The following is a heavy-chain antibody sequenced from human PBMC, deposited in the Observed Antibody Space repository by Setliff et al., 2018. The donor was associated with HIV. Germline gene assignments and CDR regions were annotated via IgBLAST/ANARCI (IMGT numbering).Heavy chain of an antibody. CDR2: IYWSGLT. J-gene: IGHJ4*02. CDR3: ASDISPDDGYNRLHYFDY. CDR1: GWSFSVYY. Sequence: PSETLSLTCAVYGWSFSVYYWTWIRHSPGKGLAWIGSIYWSGLTFYNPSLKIRVTISVDTSKNQFSLRLNSVTAADTAVYYFASDISPDDGYNRLHYFDYWGQGTLVTVSS. V-gene: IGHV4-34*01. D-gene: IGHD5-12*01.